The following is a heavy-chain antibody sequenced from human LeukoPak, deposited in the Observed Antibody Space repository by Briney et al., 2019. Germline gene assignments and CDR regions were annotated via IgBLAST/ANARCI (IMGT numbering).Heavy chain of an antibody. CDR1: GFNFDDYA. CDR2: ISWNSGSI. D-gene: IGHD2-21*01. V-gene: IGHV3-9*01. J-gene: IGHJ3*02. Sequence: GGSLRLSCAASGFNFDDYAMHWVRQAPGKGLEWVSGISWNSGSIVYADSVKCRFTISRDNAKNARYLQMNSLRAEDTAVYYCANSKIGLLWAFDIWGQGTMVTVSS. CDR3: ANSKIGLLWAFDI.